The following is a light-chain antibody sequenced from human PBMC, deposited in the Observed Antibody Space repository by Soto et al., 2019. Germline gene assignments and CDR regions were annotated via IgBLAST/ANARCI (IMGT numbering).Light chain of an antibody. CDR3: CSYAGSSSV. CDR2: EVS. CDR1: SSDVGSYNL. Sequence: QSALTQPASVSGSPGQSITISCTGTSSDVGSYNLVSWYQQHPGKAPKLMIYEVSKRPSGVSNRFSGSKSGNTASLTISGLQDEDEADYYCCSYAGSSSVFGGGTQLTVL. V-gene: IGLV2-23*02. J-gene: IGLJ7*01.